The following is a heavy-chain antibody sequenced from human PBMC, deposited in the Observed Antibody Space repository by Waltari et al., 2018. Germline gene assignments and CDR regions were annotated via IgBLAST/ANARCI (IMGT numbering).Heavy chain of an antibody. CDR1: GYTFTSYD. CDR2: MNPNSGNT. J-gene: IGHJ3*02. Sequence: QVQLVQSGAEVKKPGASVKVSCKASGYTFTSYDINWVRQATGQGLEWMGWMNPNSGNTGYAQKFQGRVTITRNTSISTAYMELSSLRSEDTAVYYCARGGDMYGDYLENDAFDIWGQGTMVTVSS. CDR3: ARGGDMYGDYLENDAFDI. V-gene: IGHV1-8*03. D-gene: IGHD4-17*01.